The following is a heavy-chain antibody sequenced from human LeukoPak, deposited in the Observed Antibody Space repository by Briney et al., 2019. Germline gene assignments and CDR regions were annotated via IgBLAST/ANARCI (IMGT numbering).Heavy chain of an antibody. D-gene: IGHD3-10*01. Sequence: GGSLRLSCAASGFTFSSYSMNWVRQAPGKGLEWVSSISSSSSYIYYADSVKGRFTISRDNAKNSLYLQMNSLRAEDTAVYYCAATTFGYYYGSGSYFLPDYWGQGTLVTVSS. CDR2: ISSSSSYI. J-gene: IGHJ4*02. CDR1: GFTFSSYS. CDR3: AATTFGYYYGSGSYFLPDY. V-gene: IGHV3-21*01.